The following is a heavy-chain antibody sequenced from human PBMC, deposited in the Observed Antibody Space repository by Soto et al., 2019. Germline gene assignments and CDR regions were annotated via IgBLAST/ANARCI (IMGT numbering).Heavy chain of an antibody. CDR3: ARSSDSSGYSPDDAFDI. D-gene: IGHD3-22*01. CDR2: ISYDGSNK. Sequence: PGGSLRLSCAASGFTFSSYAMHWVRQAPGKGLEWVAVISYDGSNKYYADSVKGRFTISRDNSKNTLYLQMNSLRAEDTAVYYCARSSDSSGYSPDDAFDIWGQGTMVT. V-gene: IGHV3-30-3*01. J-gene: IGHJ3*02. CDR1: GFTFSSYA.